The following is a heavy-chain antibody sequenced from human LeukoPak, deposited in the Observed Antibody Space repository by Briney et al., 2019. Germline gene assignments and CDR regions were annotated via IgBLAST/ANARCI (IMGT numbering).Heavy chain of an antibody. D-gene: IGHD2-2*01. V-gene: IGHV4-34*01. CDR1: GGPFSGYY. Sequence: SETLSLTCAVYGGPFSGYYWSWIRQPPGKGLEWIGEINHSGSTNYNPSLKSRVTISVDTSKNQFSLKLSSVTAADTAVYYCASDRGHCSSTSCRSRTLDYWGQGTLVTVSS. J-gene: IGHJ4*02. CDR3: ASDRGHCSSTSCRSRTLDY. CDR2: INHSGST.